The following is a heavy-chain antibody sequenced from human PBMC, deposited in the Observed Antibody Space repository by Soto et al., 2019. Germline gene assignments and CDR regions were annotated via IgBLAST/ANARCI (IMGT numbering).Heavy chain of an antibody. CDR1: GGSISSYY. V-gene: IGHV4-59*01. Sequence: PSETLSLTCTVSGGSISSYYWSWIRQPPGKGLEWIGYIYYSGSTNYNPSLKSRVTISVDTSKNQFSLKLSSVTAADTAVYYCARESSSTSSNWFDPWGQGTLVTVSS. CDR3: ARESSSTSSNWFDP. J-gene: IGHJ5*02. D-gene: IGHD2-2*01. CDR2: IYYSGST.